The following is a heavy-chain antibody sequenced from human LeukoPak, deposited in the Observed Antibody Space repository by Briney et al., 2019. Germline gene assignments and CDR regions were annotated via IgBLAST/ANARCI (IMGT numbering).Heavy chain of an antibody. Sequence: GASVKVSCKASGGTFSSYAISWVRQAPGQGLEWMGGIIPIFGTANYAQKFQGRVTITTDESTSTAYMELSSLRSEDTAVYYCARQLRFLEWLIFDYWGQGTLGTVSS. V-gene: IGHV1-69*05. CDR3: ARQLRFLEWLIFDY. CDR1: GGTFSSYA. J-gene: IGHJ4*02. D-gene: IGHD3-3*01. CDR2: IIPIFGTA.